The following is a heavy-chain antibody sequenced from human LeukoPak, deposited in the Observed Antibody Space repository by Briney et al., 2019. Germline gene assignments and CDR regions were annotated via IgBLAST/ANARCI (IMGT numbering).Heavy chain of an antibody. J-gene: IGHJ6*02. CDR3: ASTFPPGGWLARSAVYYYGMDV. CDR1: GGSISSGGYY. D-gene: IGHD6-19*01. CDR2: IYHSGST. Sequence: SETLSLTCTVSGGSISSGGYYWSWIRQPPGKGLEWIGYIYHSGSTYYNPSLKSRVTISVDRSKNQFSLKLSSVTAADTAVYYCASTFPPGGWLARSAVYYYGMDVWGQGTTVTVSS. V-gene: IGHV4-30-2*01.